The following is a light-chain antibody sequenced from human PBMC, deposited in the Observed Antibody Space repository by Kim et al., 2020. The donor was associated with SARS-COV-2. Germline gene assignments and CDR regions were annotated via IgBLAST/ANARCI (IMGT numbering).Light chain of an antibody. Sequence: SPGERAPLSCRASQTISGSYLAWYQQKPGQTPRLLIYGASSRATDIPDRFSGSGSGTDFTLTISRLEPEDFAVYYCQQYGSSPWTFGQGTKLEI. V-gene: IGKV3-20*01. J-gene: IGKJ1*01. CDR3: QQYGSSPWT. CDR1: QTISGSY. CDR2: GAS.